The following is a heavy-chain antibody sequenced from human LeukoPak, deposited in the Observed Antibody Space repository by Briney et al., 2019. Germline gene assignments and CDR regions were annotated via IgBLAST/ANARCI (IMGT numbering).Heavy chain of an antibody. V-gene: IGHV1-69*05. D-gene: IGHD4-17*01. CDR1: GGTFSSYA. CDR3: DSQYGEGYYYYYLDF. J-gene: IGHJ6*03. CDR2: IIPIFGTA. Sequence: SVKVSCKASGGTFSSYAISWVRQAPAQGLEGMGGIIPIFGTANCSQKFQDRVTITTDESTNTAYMELTTLKSEDTAVCFYDSQYGEGYYYYYLDFWGKGTTVTVSS.